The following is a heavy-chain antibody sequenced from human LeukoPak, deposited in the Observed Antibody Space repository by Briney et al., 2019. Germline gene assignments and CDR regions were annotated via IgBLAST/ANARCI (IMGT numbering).Heavy chain of an antibody. D-gene: IGHD6-25*01. J-gene: IGHJ4*02. CDR3: ARGRSGYWVSLFEY. V-gene: IGHV6-1*01. CDR1: GDSVSSNSAA. Sequence: SQTPSLTCAISGDSVSSNSAAWNWIRQSPSRGLEWLGRTYYRSRWYDDYAVSVKSRMTINPDTSKNQFSLHLNSVTPEDTAVYYCARGRSGYWVSLFEYWGQGILVTVSS. CDR2: TYYRSRWYD.